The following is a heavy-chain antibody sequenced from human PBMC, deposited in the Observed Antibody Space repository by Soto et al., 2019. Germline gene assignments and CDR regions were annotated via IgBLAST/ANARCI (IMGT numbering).Heavy chain of an antibody. V-gene: IGHV3-30*18. CDR1: GFTFSSCG. Sequence: GSLRLSCAASGFTFSSCGMHWVRQAPGKGPEWVAVISYDGSDKYYADSVKGRFTISRDNSKNTLYLQMNRLRPEDTAVYSCANLEGYYYCYGMDVWGQGTTVTVSS. J-gene: IGHJ6*02. CDR3: ANLEGYYYCYGMDV. CDR2: ISYDGSDK.